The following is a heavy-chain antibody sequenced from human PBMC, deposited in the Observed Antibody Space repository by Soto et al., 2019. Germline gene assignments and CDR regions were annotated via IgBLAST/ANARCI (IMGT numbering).Heavy chain of an antibody. J-gene: IGHJ6*02. CDR2: ISAAGDP. V-gene: IGHV3-13*05. CDR3: ARTDRDFYGLDV. CDR1: GFTFRNYD. Sequence: EVQLVESGGGLVQPGGSLRLSCEASGFTFRNYDMHWVRQGTGKGLEWVSGISAAGDPDYADSVEGRFTISRENAQNSFFLQTNSLRVGDTAVYYCARTDRDFYGLDVWGQGTTVIVSS.